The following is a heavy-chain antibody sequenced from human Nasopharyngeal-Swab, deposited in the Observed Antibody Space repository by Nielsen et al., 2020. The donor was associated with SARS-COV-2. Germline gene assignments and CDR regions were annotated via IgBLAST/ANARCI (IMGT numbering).Heavy chain of an antibody. V-gene: IGHV3-23*01. CDR1: GFTFSTYA. Sequence: GGSLRLSCAASGFTFSTYAMTWVRQAPGKGLEWVSAISGAGASTYYADSVKGRFTISRDNSKNTVSLQMNSLRAEDTAVYYCAKAGGYYHGSGRRYSDYWGQGTLVTVSS. CDR2: ISGAGAST. CDR3: AKAGGYYHGSGRRYSDY. D-gene: IGHD3-10*01. J-gene: IGHJ4*02.